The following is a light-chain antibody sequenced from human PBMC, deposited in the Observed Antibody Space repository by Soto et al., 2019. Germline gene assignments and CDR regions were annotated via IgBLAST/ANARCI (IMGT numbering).Light chain of an antibody. V-gene: IGKV1-9*01. J-gene: IGKJ4*01. Sequence: DIQLTQSPSFLSASVGDRVTITCRASRGVRTYVAWFQQNPGKAPKFLIYGASTLQSGVPSRFSGSGSGTEFSLTISSLQPEDFATYYCQQVNEYPLTFCGGTKVEIK. CDR3: QQVNEYPLT. CDR2: GAS. CDR1: RGVRTY.